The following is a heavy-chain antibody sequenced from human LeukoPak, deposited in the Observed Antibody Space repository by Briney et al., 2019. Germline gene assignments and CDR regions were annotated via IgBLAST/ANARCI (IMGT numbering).Heavy chain of an antibody. Sequence: GGSLRLSCAASGFTFSNYVMSWVRQAPGKGLEWVSAISGSGGSTYYADSVKGRFTISRDNSKNTLYLQMNSLRAGDTSVYYCATSSYGGNFGLFDYWGQGILVTVSS. D-gene: IGHD4-23*01. J-gene: IGHJ4*02. CDR2: ISGSGGST. CDR1: GFTFSNYV. V-gene: IGHV3-23*01. CDR3: ATSSYGGNFGLFDY.